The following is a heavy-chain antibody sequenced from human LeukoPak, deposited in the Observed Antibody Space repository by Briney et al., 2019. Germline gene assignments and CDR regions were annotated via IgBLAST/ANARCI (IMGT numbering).Heavy chain of an antibody. Sequence: GGSLRLSCAASGFTFSSYAMHWVRQAPGKGLEWVAVISYDGSNKYYADSVKGRFTISRDNSKNTLYLQMNSLRAEDTAIYYCAKRNTMVRGGPCFDYWGQGVLVTVSS. CDR3: AKRNTMVRGGPCFDY. CDR1: GFTFSSYA. D-gene: IGHD3-10*01. CDR2: ISYDGSNK. V-gene: IGHV3-30*04. J-gene: IGHJ4*02.